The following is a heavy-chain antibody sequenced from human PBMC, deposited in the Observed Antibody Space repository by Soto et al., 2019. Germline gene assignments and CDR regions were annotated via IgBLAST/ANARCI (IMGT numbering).Heavy chain of an antibody. CDR1: GFTFSSYG. J-gene: IGHJ6*02. CDR3: AKDRHDFWSGYYPYYYYYGMDV. D-gene: IGHD3-3*01. CDR2: ISYDGSNK. Sequence: GGSLRLSCAASGFTFSSYGMHWVRQAPGKGLEWVAVISYDGSNKYYADSVKGRFTISRDNSKNTLYLQMNSLRAEDTAVYYCAKDRHDFWSGYYPYYYYYGMDVWGQGTTVTLSS. V-gene: IGHV3-30*18.